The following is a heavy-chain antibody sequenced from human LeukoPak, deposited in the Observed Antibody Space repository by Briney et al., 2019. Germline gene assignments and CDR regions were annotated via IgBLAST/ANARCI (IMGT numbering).Heavy chain of an antibody. CDR2: IYSDALGGIT. V-gene: IGHV3-53*01. Sequence: GGSLRLSCAVSGLTVSSNFVSWVRQAPGKGLEWVSDIYSDALGGITNYADSVKGRFTISRDNSQSTLYLQMNSLRAEDTAIYYVSIEIQGALHYFDYWGQGTLVTVSS. J-gene: IGHJ4*02. CDR1: GLTVSSNF. CDR3: SIEIQGALHYFDY.